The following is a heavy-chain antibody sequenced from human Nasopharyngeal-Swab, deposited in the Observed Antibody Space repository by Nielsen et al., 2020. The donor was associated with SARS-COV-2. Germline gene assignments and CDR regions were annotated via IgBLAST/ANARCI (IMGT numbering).Heavy chain of an antibody. Sequence: QTHSLTRAISGDSVSSHSAGWNWLRHSPPRGLEWLGRTLYRSKWYNDYAESVKSRIAVNPDTSKNQFSLQLNSVTPEDTAVYYCARGRDFSFDSWGQGTLVTASS. CDR1: GDSVSSHSAG. CDR2: TLYRSKWYN. CDR3: ARGRDFSFDS. V-gene: IGHV6-1*01. J-gene: IGHJ4*02. D-gene: IGHD3-3*01.